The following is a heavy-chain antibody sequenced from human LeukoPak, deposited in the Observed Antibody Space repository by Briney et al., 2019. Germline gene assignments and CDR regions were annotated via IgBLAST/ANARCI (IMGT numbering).Heavy chain of an antibody. V-gene: IGHV3-48*01. CDR3: ASRYSSGWYDY. Sequence: GGSLRLSCAASGFTVSSNYMSWVRQAPGKGPEWVSYISSSSSTIYYADSVKGRFTISRDNAKNSLYLQMNSLRAEDTAVYYCASRYSSGWYDYWGQGTLVTVSS. J-gene: IGHJ4*02. D-gene: IGHD6-19*01. CDR1: GFTVSSNY. CDR2: ISSSSSTI.